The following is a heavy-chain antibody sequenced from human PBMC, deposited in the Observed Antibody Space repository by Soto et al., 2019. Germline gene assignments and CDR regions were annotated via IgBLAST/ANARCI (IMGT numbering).Heavy chain of an antibody. CDR1: GYSCVDLW. Sequence: LQVPNRVAGYSCVDLWSGRVRQMPRKGLEWMGIIYPGDSDTRYSPSFQGQVTISADKSISTAYLQWSSLKASDTAMYYCASQEMATKNVDAFDIWGQGTMVTVS. J-gene: IGHJ3*02. CDR2: IYPGDSDT. V-gene: IGHV5-51*01. CDR3: ASQEMATKNVDAFDI. D-gene: IGHD5-12*01.